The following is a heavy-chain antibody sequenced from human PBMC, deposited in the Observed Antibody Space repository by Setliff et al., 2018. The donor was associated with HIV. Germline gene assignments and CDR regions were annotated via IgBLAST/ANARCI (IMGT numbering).Heavy chain of an antibody. V-gene: IGHV1-69*13. CDR1: GGTFSGYA. J-gene: IGHJ4*02. CDR2: IIPIFGTA. D-gene: IGHD3-9*01. CDR3: AAHYDILTGYRRPLDY. Sequence: SVKVSCKASGGTFSGYAISWVRQAPGQGLELMGGIIPIFGTANYAQKFQGRVTITADESTSTAYMELSSLRSEDTAVYYCAAHYDILTGYRRPLDYWGQGTLVTVSS.